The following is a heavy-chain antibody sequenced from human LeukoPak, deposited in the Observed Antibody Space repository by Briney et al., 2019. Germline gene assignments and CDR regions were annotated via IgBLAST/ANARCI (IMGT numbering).Heavy chain of an antibody. J-gene: IGHJ4*02. CDR2: IYHSGST. Sequence: PSETLSLTCTVSGGSISSGGSYWSWIRQPPGKGLQWIGYIYHSGSTYYNPSLKSRVTISVDMSESQFSLKVSSVTAADTAIYYCARTYCSTTSCYIHYWGQGTLVTVSS. CDR1: GGSISSGGSY. D-gene: IGHD2-2*02. CDR3: ARTYCSTTSCYIHY. V-gene: IGHV4-30-2*01.